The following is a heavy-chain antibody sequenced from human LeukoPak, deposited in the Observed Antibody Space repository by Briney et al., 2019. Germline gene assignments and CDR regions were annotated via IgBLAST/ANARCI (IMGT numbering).Heavy chain of an antibody. Sequence: SQTLSLTCTVSGGSISSGGYYWSWIRQPAGKGLEWIGRIYTSGSTNYNPSLKSRVTISVDTSKNQFSLKLSSVTAADTAVYYCARSDYDFWSGYPYWGQGTLVTVSS. V-gene: IGHV4-61*02. J-gene: IGHJ4*02. CDR2: IYTSGST. CDR3: ARSDYDFWSGYPY. D-gene: IGHD3-3*01. CDR1: GGSISSGGYY.